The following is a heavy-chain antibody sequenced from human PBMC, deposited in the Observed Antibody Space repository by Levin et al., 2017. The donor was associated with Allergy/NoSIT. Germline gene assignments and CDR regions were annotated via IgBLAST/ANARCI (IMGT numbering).Heavy chain of an antibody. CDR3: AKDPLGSDPY. CDR1: GVTFSSYA. Sequence: GESLKISCAASGVTFSSYAMSWVRQRPGKGLEWVSGISVLASTFYADSVKGRFTISRDSSKNTLHLRMNSLRAEDTAVYYCAKDPLGSDPYWGQGTLVIVSS. D-gene: IGHD1-26*01. V-gene: IGHV3-23*01. CDR2: ISVLAST. J-gene: IGHJ4*02.